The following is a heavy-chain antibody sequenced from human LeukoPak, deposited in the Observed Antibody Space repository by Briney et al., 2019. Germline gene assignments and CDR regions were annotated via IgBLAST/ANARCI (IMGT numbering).Heavy chain of an antibody. Sequence: ASVKVSCKGSGYTFTRYYMHWVRQARGHGREGMGIINPSGGNTNYAQKFQGRVTMTRDMSTSTVYMELSSLRSEDTAVYYCARERSSGYNDAFEIWRQGTMVTVSS. V-gene: IGHV1-46*01. CDR3: ARERSSGYNDAFEI. CDR1: GYTFTRYY. D-gene: IGHD3-22*01. CDR2: INPSGGNT. J-gene: IGHJ3*02.